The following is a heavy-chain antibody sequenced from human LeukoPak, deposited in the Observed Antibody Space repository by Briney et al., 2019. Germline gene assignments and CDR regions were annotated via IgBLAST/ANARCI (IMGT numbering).Heavy chain of an antibody. CDR1: GGSFSGYY. V-gene: IGHV4-34*01. Sequence: PSETLSLTCAVYGGSFSGYYWSWIRQPPGKGLEWIGEINHSGSTNYNPSLKSRVTISVDTSKNQFSLKLSSVTAADTAVYYCARGGQWLVPAYDYWGQGTLVTVSS. CDR3: ARGGQWLVPAYDY. D-gene: IGHD6-19*01. CDR2: INHSGST. J-gene: IGHJ4*02.